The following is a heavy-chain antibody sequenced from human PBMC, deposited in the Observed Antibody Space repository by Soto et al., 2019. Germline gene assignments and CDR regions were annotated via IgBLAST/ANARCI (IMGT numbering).Heavy chain of an antibody. J-gene: IGHJ4*01. D-gene: IGHD2-15*01. V-gene: IGHV3-73*02. Sequence: EVHLVESGGSLVQPGGFLKLSCAASGFTFSGSTMHWVRQASGTGLEWLGQIRSSANNYATTYAASLEARFTITRYDSKNTAYLQMSSLRCECAAVNFCTISDSTSGVEYWGHGTLVAVSS. CDR1: GFTFSGST. CDR3: TISDSTSGVEY. CDR2: IRSSANNYAT.